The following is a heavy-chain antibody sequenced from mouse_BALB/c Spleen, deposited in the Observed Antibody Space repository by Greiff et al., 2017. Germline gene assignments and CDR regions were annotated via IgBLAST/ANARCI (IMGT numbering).Heavy chain of an antibody. CDR1: GYSFTGYY. V-gene: IGHV1S34*01. Sequence: LVKTGASVKISCKASGYSFTGYYMHWVKQSHGKSLEWIGYISCYNGATSYNQKFKGKATFTVDTSSSTAYMQFNSLTSEDSAVYYCAIWGYGNYYAMDYWGQGTSVTVSS. CDR3: AIWGYGNYYAMDY. D-gene: IGHD2-1*01. J-gene: IGHJ4*01. CDR2: ISCYNGAT.